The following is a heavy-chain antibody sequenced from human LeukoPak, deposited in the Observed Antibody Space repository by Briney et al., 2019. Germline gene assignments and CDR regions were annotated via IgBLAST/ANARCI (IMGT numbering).Heavy chain of an antibody. CDR3: ARHQEAMVRGVLYYMDV. D-gene: IGHD3-10*01. Sequence: ASETLSLTCTVSGGSISTSDRYWGWIRQPPGKGLEWIGSIYYSGITYRNPSLKSRVTISVDTSKNQFSLRLSSVTAADTAVYYCARHQEAMVRGVLYYMDVWGKGTTVTISS. CDR2: IYYSGIT. J-gene: IGHJ6*03. CDR1: GGSISTSDRY. V-gene: IGHV4-39*01.